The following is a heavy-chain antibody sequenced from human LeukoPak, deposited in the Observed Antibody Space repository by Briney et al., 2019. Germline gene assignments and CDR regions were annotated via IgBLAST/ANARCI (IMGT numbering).Heavy chain of an antibody. CDR1: GYTFTSYG. V-gene: IGHV1-18*01. Sequence: ASVKVSCKASGYTFTSYGISWVRQAPGQGLEWMGWISAYNGNTNCAQKLQGRVTMTTDTSTSTAYMELRSLRSDDTAVYYCARGSPSRGYDFWSGYRKSAFDYWGQGTLITVSS. D-gene: IGHD3-3*01. J-gene: IGHJ4*02. CDR3: ARGSPSRGYDFWSGYRKSAFDY. CDR2: ISAYNGNT.